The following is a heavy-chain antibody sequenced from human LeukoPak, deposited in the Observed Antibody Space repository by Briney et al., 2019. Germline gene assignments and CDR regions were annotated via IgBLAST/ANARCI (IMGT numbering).Heavy chain of an antibody. CDR2: ISYDGSNK. Sequence: PGRSLRLSCAASGFGFSNYAMHWVRQAPGKGLEWVAVISYDGSNKYYADSVKGRFTISRDNSKNTLYLQMNSLRGEDTAVYYCARDSYGLDYWGQGTLVTVSS. J-gene: IGHJ4*02. V-gene: IGHV3-30-3*01. CDR3: ARDSYGLDY. D-gene: IGHD5-18*01. CDR1: GFGFSNYA.